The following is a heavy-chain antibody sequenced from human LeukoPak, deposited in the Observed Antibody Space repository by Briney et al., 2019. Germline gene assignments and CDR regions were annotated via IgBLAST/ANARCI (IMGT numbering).Heavy chain of an antibody. CDR3: AKTRPIYSSGWYTDY. J-gene: IGHJ4*02. D-gene: IGHD6-19*01. Sequence: GGSLILSCAASGFTFSSYAMSWVRQAPGKGLEWVLAISGSGGSTYYADSVKGRFTISRDNSKNTLYLQMNSLRAEDTAVYYCAKTRPIYSSGWYTDYRGQGTLVIVSS. CDR1: GFTFSSYA. V-gene: IGHV3-23*01. CDR2: ISGSGGST.